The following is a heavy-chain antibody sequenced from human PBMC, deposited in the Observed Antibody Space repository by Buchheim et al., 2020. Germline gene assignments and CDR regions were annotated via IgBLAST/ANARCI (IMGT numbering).Heavy chain of an antibody. CDR2: INHSGST. CDR1: GGSFTVYY. V-gene: IGHV4-34*01. Sequence: QVQLQQWGAGLLNPSETLSLTCAVYGGSFTVYYWSWIRQPPGKGLEWIGEINHSGSTNYNPSLKSRVTISVDTSKNQFSLKLSSVTAADTAIYYCARASVQAVGVFYYYYMDVWDAGTT. D-gene: IGHD3-10*01. CDR3: ARASVQAVGVFYYYYMDV. J-gene: IGHJ6*03.